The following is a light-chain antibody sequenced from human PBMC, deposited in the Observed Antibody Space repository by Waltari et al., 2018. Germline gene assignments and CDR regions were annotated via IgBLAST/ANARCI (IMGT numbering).Light chain of an antibody. CDR1: QSVSSN. V-gene: IGKV3-15*01. Sequence: EIVMTQSPATLSVSPGERATLSCRASQSVSSNLARYQQKPGQAPRLVIYGASTRATGIPARFSGSGSGTEFTLTISSLQSEDFAVYYCQQYNNWPPRYTFGQGTKLEIK. J-gene: IGKJ2*01. CDR2: GAS. CDR3: QQYNNWPPRYT.